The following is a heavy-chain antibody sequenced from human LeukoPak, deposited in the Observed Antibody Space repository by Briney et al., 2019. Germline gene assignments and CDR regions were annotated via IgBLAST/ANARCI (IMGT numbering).Heavy chain of an antibody. CDR2: ISWNSGSI. D-gene: IGHD1-14*01. V-gene: IGHV3-9*01. CDR1: GFTFDDYA. J-gene: IGHJ5*02. Sequence: GGSLRLSCAASGFTFDDYAMHWVRQAPGKGLEWVSGISWNSGSIGYADSVKGRFTISRDNAKNSLYLQMNSLRAEDTAVYYCANKPAGFDPWGQGTLVTVSS. CDR3: ANKPAGFDP.